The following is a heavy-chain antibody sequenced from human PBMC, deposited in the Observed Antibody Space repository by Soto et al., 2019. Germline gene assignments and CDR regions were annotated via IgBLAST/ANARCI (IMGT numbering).Heavy chain of an antibody. Sequence: TVGSMTEARAACRVSFSRSSMHQVRQASGKGLEWVGRIRSKSNSYATAYSASVKGRFTISRDDSKDTAYLQMNSLKTEDTAVYYCTRDPRNYYESIGSANWFDPWGQGTLVTVSS. V-gene: IGHV3-73*01. J-gene: IGHJ5*02. CDR3: TRDPRNYYESIGSANWFDP. CDR2: IRSKSNSYAT. D-gene: IGHD3-22*01. CDR1: RVSFSRSS.